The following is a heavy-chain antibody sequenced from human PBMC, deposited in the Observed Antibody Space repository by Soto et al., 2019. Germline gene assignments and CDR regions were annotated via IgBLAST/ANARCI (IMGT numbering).Heavy chain of an antibody. CDR2: ISIGGGSNT. J-gene: IGHJ4*02. Sequence: EVHLVESGGGLVQPGGSLRLSCEASGFTFSSYEMIWVRQAPGKGLEWVSYISIGGGSNTFYADSVKGRFTISRDNSKNTLLLQMNSLGAEDTAVYYCAKDSNKYSSSLRGRYFYYWGQGIGVTVSS. CDR1: GFTFSSYE. D-gene: IGHD4-4*01. CDR3: AKDSNKYSSSLRGRYFYY. V-gene: IGHV3-48*03.